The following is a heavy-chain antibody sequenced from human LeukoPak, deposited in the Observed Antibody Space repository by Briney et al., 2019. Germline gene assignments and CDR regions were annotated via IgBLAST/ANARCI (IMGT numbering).Heavy chain of an antibody. V-gene: IGHV4-39*07. D-gene: IGHD1-26*01. CDR2: IYYSGST. CDR1: GGSISSSSYY. J-gene: IGHJ4*02. Sequence: SETLSLTCTVSGGSISSSSYYWGWIRQPPGKGLEWIGSIYYSGSTYYNPSLKSRVTISVDTSKNQFSLKLSSVTAADTAVYYCQGGSYYYLDYWGQGTLVTVSS. CDR3: QGGSYYYLDY.